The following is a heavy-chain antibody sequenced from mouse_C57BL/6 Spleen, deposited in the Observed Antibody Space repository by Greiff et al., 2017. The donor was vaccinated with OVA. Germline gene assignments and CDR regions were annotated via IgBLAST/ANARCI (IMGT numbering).Heavy chain of an antibody. CDR3: ARSSRHYYAMDY. V-gene: IGHV1-50*01. CDR2: IDPSDSYT. J-gene: IGHJ4*01. Sequence: VQLQQPGAELVKPGASVKLSCKASGYTFTSYWMQWVKQRPGQGLEWIGEIDPSDSYTNYNQKFKGKATLTVDTSSSTAYMQLSSLTSEDSAVYYCARSSRHYYAMDYWGQGTSVTVSS. CDR1: GYTFTSYW.